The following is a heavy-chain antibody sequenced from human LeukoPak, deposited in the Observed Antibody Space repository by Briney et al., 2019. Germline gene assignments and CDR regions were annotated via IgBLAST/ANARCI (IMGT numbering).Heavy chain of an antibody. CDR3: TKPPVGYCSGGSCYWFDP. CDR1: GFTFSSYA. Sequence: GGSLRLSCAASGFTFSSYAMSWVRQAPGKGLEWVSAISGSGGSTYYADSVKGRFTISKDNSKNTLYLQMNSLRAEDTAVYYCTKPPVGYCSGGSCYWFDPWGQGTLVTVSS. D-gene: IGHD2-15*01. J-gene: IGHJ5*02. V-gene: IGHV3-23*01. CDR2: ISGSGGST.